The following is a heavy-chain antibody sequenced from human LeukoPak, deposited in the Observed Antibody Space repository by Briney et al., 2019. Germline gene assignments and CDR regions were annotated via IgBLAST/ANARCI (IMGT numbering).Heavy chain of an antibody. CDR2: IYTSGST. Sequence: SETLSLTCTVSGGSISSYYWSWIRQPAGKGLEWIGRIYTSGSTNYNPSLKSRVTMSVGTSKNQFSLKLSSVTAADTAVYYCARGLSIAAALNWFDPWGQGTLVTVSS. CDR1: GGSISSYY. CDR3: ARGLSIAAALNWFDP. J-gene: IGHJ5*02. D-gene: IGHD6-13*01. V-gene: IGHV4-4*07.